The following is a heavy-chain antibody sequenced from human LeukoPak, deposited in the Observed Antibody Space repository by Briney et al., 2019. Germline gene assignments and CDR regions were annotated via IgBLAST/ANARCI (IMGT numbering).Heavy chain of an antibody. J-gene: IGHJ2*01. CDR1: GFTFSAYG. CDR3: AREHSHSNWFFDL. V-gene: IGHV3-30*03. D-gene: IGHD4-11*01. CDR2: VAKDGGHK. Sequence: PGGSLRLSCVASGFTFSAYGIQWVRQAPGKGLEWVAVVAKDGGHKVYSDSVKGRFSISRDNSKNTAFLQMDSLRAEDAAVYFCAREHSHSNWFFDLWGPGTPVTVSS.